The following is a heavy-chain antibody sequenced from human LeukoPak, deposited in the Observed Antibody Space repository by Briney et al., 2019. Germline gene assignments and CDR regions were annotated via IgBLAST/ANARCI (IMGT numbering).Heavy chain of an antibody. CDR3: ARGYSGSPRWAFDI. CDR2: IYHSGST. V-gene: IGHV4-4*02. CDR1: GGSISSSNW. J-gene: IGHJ3*02. D-gene: IGHD1-26*01. Sequence: PSEILSLTCAVSGGSISSSNWWSWVRQPPGKGLEWIGEIYHSGSTNYNPSLKSRVTISVDKSKNQFSLKLSSVTAADTAVYYFARGYSGSPRWAFDIWGQGTMVTVSS.